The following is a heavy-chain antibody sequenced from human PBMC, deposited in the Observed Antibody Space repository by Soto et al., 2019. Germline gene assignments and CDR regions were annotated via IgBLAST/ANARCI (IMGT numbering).Heavy chain of an antibody. CDR3: ASTRIYGDRGSDAFDI. D-gene: IGHD4-17*01. J-gene: IGHJ3*02. Sequence: GESLKISCKGSGYSFTSYWIGWVRQMPGKGPEWMGIIYPGDSDTRYSPSFQGQVTISADKSISTAYLQWSSLKASDTAMYYCASTRIYGDRGSDAFDIWGQGTMVTVSS. CDR2: IYPGDSDT. V-gene: IGHV5-51*01. CDR1: GYSFTSYW.